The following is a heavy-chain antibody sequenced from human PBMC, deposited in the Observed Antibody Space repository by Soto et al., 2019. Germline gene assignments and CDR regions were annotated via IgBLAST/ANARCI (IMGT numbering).Heavy chain of an antibody. CDR2: ISYDGSNK. CDR3: ARDRDYDFWTGRNWFDP. Sequence: QVQLVESGGGVVQSGRSLRLSCAASGFTFSSYAMHWVRQAPGKGLEWVAVISYDGSNKYYADSVKGRFTISRDNSKNTLYLQMNSLRAEDTAVYYCARDRDYDFWTGRNWFDPWGQGTLVTVSS. CDR1: GFTFSSYA. D-gene: IGHD3-3*01. V-gene: IGHV3-30-3*01. J-gene: IGHJ5*02.